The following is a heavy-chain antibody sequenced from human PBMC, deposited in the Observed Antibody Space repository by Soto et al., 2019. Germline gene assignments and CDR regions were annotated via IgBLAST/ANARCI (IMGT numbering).Heavy chain of an antibody. CDR2: MNPNSGNT. CDR3: AVKGDVVVANSYYYYMDV. D-gene: IGHD2-15*01. Sequence: QVQLVQSGAEVKKPGASVKVSCKASGYTFTSYDINWVRQATGQGLEWKGWMNPNSGNTGYAQKLQGRVTMTRITSISTVYMELSSLRSEDTSVYYCAVKGDVVVANSYYYYMDVWGKGTTVTVSS. CDR1: GYTFTSYD. J-gene: IGHJ6*03. V-gene: IGHV1-8*01.